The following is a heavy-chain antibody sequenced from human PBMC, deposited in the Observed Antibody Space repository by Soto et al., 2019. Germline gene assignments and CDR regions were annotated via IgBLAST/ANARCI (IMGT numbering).Heavy chain of an antibody. Sequence: SETLSLTCTVSGGSISSYYWSWIRQPPGKGLEWIGYIYYSGSTNYNPSLKSRVTISVDTSKNQFSLKLSSVTAADTAVYYCARVYYGDYNPYYFDYWGQGTLVTVSS. D-gene: IGHD4-17*01. CDR3: ARVYYGDYNPYYFDY. J-gene: IGHJ4*02. CDR2: IYYSGST. V-gene: IGHV4-59*01. CDR1: GGSISSYY.